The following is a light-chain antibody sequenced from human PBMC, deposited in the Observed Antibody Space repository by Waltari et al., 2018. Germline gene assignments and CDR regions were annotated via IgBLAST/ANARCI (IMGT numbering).Light chain of an antibody. Sequence: DIQMTQSPSSLSASVGDRVTITCRASQAICNYLAWYHQKPGKVPKLLIYSASTLQSGVPSRFSGDGSGTDFTLTINSLQPEDVATYYCQKYNRAPWTFGQGTKVDI. CDR1: QAICNY. J-gene: IGKJ1*01. V-gene: IGKV1-27*01. CDR3: QKYNRAPWT. CDR2: SAS.